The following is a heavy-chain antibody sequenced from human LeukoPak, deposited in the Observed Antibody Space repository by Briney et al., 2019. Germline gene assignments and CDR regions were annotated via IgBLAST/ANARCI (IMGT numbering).Heavy chain of an antibody. CDR1: GYSFTSYW. CDR3: ARHQTNYDSSGYYGLNDY. CDR2: IYPGDSDT. D-gene: IGHD3-22*01. Sequence: GESLKISCKGSGYSFTSYWIGWVRQMPGKGLEWMGIIYPGDSDTRYSPSFQGQVTISADKSISTAYLQWSSLKASDTATYYCARHQTNYDSSGYYGLNDYWGQGTLVTVSS. J-gene: IGHJ4*02. V-gene: IGHV5-51*01.